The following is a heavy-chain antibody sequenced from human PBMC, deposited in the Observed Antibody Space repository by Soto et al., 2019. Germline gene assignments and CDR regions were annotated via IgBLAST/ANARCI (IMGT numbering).Heavy chain of an antibody. CDR3: ARFYHVRRAASLSRMDV. J-gene: IGHJ6*02. Sequence: GGSLRLSCAASGFTFSDYYMSWIRQAPGKGLEWVSYISSSSSYTNYADSVKGRFTISRDNAKNSLYLQMNSLRAEDTAVYYYARFYHVRRAASLSRMDVWGHFSTLSVSS. CDR1: GFTFSDYY. V-gene: IGHV3-11*03. CDR2: ISSSSSYT. D-gene: IGHD2-15*01.